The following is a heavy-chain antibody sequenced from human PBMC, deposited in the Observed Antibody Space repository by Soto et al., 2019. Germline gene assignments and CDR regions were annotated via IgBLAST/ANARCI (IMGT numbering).Heavy chain of an antibody. CDR2: ISSGGGST. CDR1: GLTFSSYA. D-gene: IGHD2-15*01. V-gene: IGHV3-23*01. J-gene: IGHJ6*01. Sequence: EVQLLESRGGLVQPGGSLRLSCVASGLTFSSYAMSWVRQGPGKGLEWVSVISSGGGSTYYADSVKGRFTISRDNSKNTFYLRMNTLRADDTAVYFCAKYWQEVSGFGMDVWGQGTTVTVSS. CDR3: AKYWQEVSGFGMDV.